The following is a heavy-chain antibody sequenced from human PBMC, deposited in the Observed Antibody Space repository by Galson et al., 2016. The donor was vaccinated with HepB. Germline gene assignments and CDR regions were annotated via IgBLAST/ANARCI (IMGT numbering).Heavy chain of an antibody. CDR3: AKEGAWFGGDWFDP. Sequence: SLRLSCATSGFIFSHHAMSWGRLAPREGLEWVSGISGRGGRTCYAHSVKGRFTISRDASKNTLYLQMTSLRVDDTAIYYCAKEGAWFGGDWFDPWGQGALVT. J-gene: IGHJ5*02. D-gene: IGHD3-10*01. CDR1: GFIFSHHA. CDR2: ISGRGGRT. V-gene: IGHV3-23*01.